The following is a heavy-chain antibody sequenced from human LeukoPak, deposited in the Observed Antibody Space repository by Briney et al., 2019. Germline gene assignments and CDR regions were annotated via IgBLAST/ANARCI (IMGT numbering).Heavy chain of an antibody. J-gene: IGHJ5*02. D-gene: IGHD6-13*01. CDR2: INPKSGDT. V-gene: IGHV1-2*02. CDR3: ARGYRSSAYIS. CDR1: GYIFTGYY. Sequence: GASVKVSCKASGYIFTGYYIHWVRQAPGQGLEWMGWINPKSGDTNYAQKFQGRITMTRDTPISAAYMELSSLTSDDTAVYYCARGYRSSAYISWGQGTLVTVSS.